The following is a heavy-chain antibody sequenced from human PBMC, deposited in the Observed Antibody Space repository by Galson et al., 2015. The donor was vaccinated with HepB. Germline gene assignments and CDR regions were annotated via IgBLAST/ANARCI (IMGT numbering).Heavy chain of an antibody. D-gene: IGHD2-15*01. J-gene: IGHJ5*02. CDR2: ISYDGSNK. CDR1: GFTFSSYA. Sequence: SLRLSCAASGFTFSSYAMHWVRQAPGKGLEWVAGISYDGSNKYYADSVKGRFTISRDNSKNTLYLQMNSLRAEDTAVYYCARDRLGCSGGSCFHNWFDPWGQGTLVTVSS. CDR3: ARDRLGCSGGSCFHNWFDP. V-gene: IGHV3-30-3*01.